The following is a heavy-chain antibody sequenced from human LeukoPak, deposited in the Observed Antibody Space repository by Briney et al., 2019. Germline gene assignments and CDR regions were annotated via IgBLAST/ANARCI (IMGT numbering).Heavy chain of an antibody. CDR1: GFTFSSYG. CDR3: ARTRTRFDP. D-gene: IGHD3/OR15-3a*01. CDR2: ISYDGSNK. Sequence: GGSLRLSCAASGFTFSSYGMHWVRQAPGKGLEWVAVISYDGSNKYYVDSVKGRFTISRDNSKNTLYLQMNSLRVEDTAVYYCARTRTRFDPWGQGALVTVSS. J-gene: IGHJ5*02. V-gene: IGHV3-30*03.